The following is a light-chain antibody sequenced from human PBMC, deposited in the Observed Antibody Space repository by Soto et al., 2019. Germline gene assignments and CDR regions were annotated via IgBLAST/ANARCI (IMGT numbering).Light chain of an antibody. CDR3: QQSFRPHIT. Sequence: DIRMTQSPVSLSASVGDIVTITFRASQSIGNNLNWYQQKSGEVPKLLIYSASSLQSGVPSRFSGSASGTDFTLSISNLQPEDFATYYCQQSFRPHITFGQGTRLEIK. V-gene: IGKV1-39*01. CDR2: SAS. J-gene: IGKJ5*01. CDR1: QSIGNN.